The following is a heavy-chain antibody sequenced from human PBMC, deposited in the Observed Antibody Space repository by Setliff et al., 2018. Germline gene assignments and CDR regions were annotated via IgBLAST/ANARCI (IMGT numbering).Heavy chain of an antibody. J-gene: IGHJ4*02. CDR2: FYSFGSI. D-gene: IGHD2-15*01. Sequence: ETLSLTCNVSGGSITSGGGFYWAWIRQPPGKELEWIGSFYSFGSIYYSPSLKNRVTISGDTSSNQFSLNLNSVTAADTAVYSCARDSGFIGHCTGGICFSYWGQGRLVTVSS. CDR3: ARDSGFIGHCTGGICFSY. V-gene: IGHV4-39*01. CDR1: GGSITSGGGFY.